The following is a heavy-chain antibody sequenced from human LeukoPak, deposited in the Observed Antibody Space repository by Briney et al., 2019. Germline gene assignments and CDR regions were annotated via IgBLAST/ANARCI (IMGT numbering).Heavy chain of an antibody. CDR1: RGSISSYY. V-gene: IGHV4-59*01. J-gene: IGHJ4*02. Sequence: SETLSLTCTVSRGSISSYYWSWIRQPPGKGLEWIGYIDNSGNTNSNPSLKSRVTMSVDTSKNQFSLKLSSVIAANTAVYYCARGRITIFGVVIPHFDNWGQGTLVTVSS. CDR2: IDNSGNT. D-gene: IGHD3-3*01. CDR3: ARGRITIFGVVIPHFDN.